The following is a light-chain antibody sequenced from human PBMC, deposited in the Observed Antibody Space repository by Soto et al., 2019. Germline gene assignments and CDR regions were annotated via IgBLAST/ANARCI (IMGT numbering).Light chain of an antibody. CDR1: QGISSY. Sequence: IQLTQSPSSLSASVGDRVTITRRASQGISSYLAWYQQKPGKPPKLLIYAESTLQSGVPSRFSGSGSGTRGTLTTSSLQPEDFATYYCQQVKSYPRTFGGGTKVDIK. V-gene: IGKV1-9*01. J-gene: IGKJ4*01. CDR3: QQVKSYPRT. CDR2: AES.